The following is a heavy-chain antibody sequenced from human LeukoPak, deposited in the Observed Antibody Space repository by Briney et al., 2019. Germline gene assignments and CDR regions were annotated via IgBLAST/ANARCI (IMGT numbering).Heavy chain of an antibody. Sequence: SAESLRLSCAASGFTFSSYSMNWVRQAPGKGLEWVSSISSSSSYIYYADSVKGRFTISRDNAKNSLYLQMNSLRAEDTAVYYCARETYCGGDCYVQYYFDYWGQGTLVTVSS. D-gene: IGHD2-21*02. V-gene: IGHV3-21*01. CDR1: GFTFSSYS. J-gene: IGHJ4*02. CDR2: ISSSSSYI. CDR3: ARETYCGGDCYVQYYFDY.